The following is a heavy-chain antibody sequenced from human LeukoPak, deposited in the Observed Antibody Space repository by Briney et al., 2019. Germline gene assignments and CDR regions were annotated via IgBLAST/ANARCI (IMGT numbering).Heavy chain of an antibody. CDR2: ISAYNGNT. D-gene: IGHD1-7*01. Sequence: ASVKVSCKASGYTFTSYGISWVRQAPGQGLEWMGWISAYNGNTNYAQKLQGRVTVTTDTSTRTGYMELRSLRSDDTAVYYCAREGTTGSLDPWGQGTLVTVSS. CDR1: GYTFTSYG. J-gene: IGHJ5*02. V-gene: IGHV1-18*01. CDR3: AREGTTGSLDP.